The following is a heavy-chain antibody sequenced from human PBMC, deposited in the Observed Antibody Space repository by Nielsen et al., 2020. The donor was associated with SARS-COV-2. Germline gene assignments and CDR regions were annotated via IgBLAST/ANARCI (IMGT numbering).Heavy chain of an antibody. CDR1: GFTFDDYA. J-gene: IGHJ4*02. V-gene: IGHV3-9*01. CDR2: ISWNSGSI. CDR3: ARAHTAMVTGREDY. D-gene: IGHD5-18*01. Sequence: SLKISCAASGFTFDDYAMHWVRQAPGKGLEWVSGISWNSGSIGYADSVKGRFTISRDNAENSLYLQMNSLRAEDTALYYCARAHTAMVTGREDYWGQGTLVTVSS.